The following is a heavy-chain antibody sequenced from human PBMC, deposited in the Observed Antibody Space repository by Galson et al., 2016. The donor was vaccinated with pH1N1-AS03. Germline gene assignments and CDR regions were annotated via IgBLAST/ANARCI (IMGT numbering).Heavy chain of an antibody. CDR2: ISRSSSYT. Sequence: SLRLSCAAPGFTFSTYGMNWVRQAPGKGLEWVSSISRSSSYTYYADSVEGRFTISRDNAENSLYLQMNSLRDEDTAVYYCARPKNGGNSQVNVFDLWGQGTMVTVSS. CDR3: ARPKNGGNSQVNVFDL. J-gene: IGHJ3*01. D-gene: IGHD4-23*01. CDR1: GFTFSTYG. V-gene: IGHV3-21*01.